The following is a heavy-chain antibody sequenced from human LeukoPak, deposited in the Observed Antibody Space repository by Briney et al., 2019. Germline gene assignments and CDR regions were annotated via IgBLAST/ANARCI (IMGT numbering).Heavy chain of an antibody. Sequence: GGSLRLSCAASGFTFSSYSMNWVRQAPGKGLEWVSSISSSSSYMYYADSVRGRFTISRDNAKNSLYLQMNSLRAEDTAVYYCAREAVGGFDPWGQGTLVTVSS. CDR2: ISSSSSYM. V-gene: IGHV3-21*01. CDR3: AREAVGGFDP. CDR1: GFTFSSYS. D-gene: IGHD3-16*01. J-gene: IGHJ5*02.